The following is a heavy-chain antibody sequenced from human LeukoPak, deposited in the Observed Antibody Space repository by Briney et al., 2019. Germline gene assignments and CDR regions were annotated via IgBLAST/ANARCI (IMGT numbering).Heavy chain of an antibody. CDR1: GGSISSSSYY. D-gene: IGHD4-23*01. CDR3: ASLYGGNSKFNDY. CDR2: IYYSGST. J-gene: IGHJ4*02. V-gene: IGHV4-39*01. Sequence: KTSETPSLTCTVSGGSISSSSYYWGWIRQPPGKGLEWIGSIYYSGSTYYNPSLKSRVTISVDTSKNQFSLKLSSVTAADTAVYYCASLYGGNSKFNDYWGQGTLVTVSS.